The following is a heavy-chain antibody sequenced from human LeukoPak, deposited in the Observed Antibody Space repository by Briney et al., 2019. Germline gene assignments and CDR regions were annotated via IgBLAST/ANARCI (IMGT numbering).Heavy chain of an antibody. CDR3: ARGGAMVIHYYYYMDV. D-gene: IGHD5-18*01. CDR2: IYHSGST. V-gene: IGHV4-4*02. Sequence: SETLSLTCAVSGGSISSSNWWSWVRQPPGKGLEWIGEIYHSGSTYYNPSLKSRVTISVDTSKNQFSLKLSSVTAADTAVYYCARGGAMVIHYYYYMDVWGKGTTVTVSS. CDR1: GGSISSSNW. J-gene: IGHJ6*03.